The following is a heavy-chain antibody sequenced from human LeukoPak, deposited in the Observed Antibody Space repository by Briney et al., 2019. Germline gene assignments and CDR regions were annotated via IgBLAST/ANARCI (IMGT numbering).Heavy chain of an antibody. J-gene: IGHJ4*02. V-gene: IGHV4-4*02. CDR2: IYHSGST. Sequence: SGTLSLTSAVSGGSISSNNWWSCVRQPPGKGLEWIGEIYHSGSTNYNPSLKSRVTISVDKSKNQYSLKLSSVTAADTAVYYCARGYSYGYPLDYWGQGTLVTVSS. CDR1: GGSISSNNW. CDR3: ARGYSYGYPLDY. D-gene: IGHD5-18*01.